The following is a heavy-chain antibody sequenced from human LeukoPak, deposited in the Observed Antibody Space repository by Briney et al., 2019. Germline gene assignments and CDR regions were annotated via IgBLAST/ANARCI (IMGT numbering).Heavy chain of an antibody. Sequence: PSETLSLTCTVSGGSISTYYWSWIRQPPGKGLEWIGYIYYSGSTNYNPSLKSRVTISVDMSKNQFSLKLSSVTAADTAVYYCARDRGYSTFDIWGQGTMVTASA. D-gene: IGHD5-18*01. J-gene: IGHJ3*02. V-gene: IGHV4-59*01. CDR1: GGSISTYY. CDR2: IYYSGST. CDR3: ARDRGYSTFDI.